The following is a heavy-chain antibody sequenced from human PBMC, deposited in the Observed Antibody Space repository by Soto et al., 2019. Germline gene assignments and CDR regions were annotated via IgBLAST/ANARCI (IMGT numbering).Heavy chain of an antibody. CDR1: GLTFSNYG. Sequence: PGGSLRLSCAASGLTFSNYGMSWVRQAPGKGLEWVSAVSDNGGRTRYADSVKGRFTISRDNAKNSLYLQMNSLRADDTAVYFCAGWGGHDYNYWGQGIMVTVSS. D-gene: IGHD4-4*01. V-gene: IGHV3-23*01. CDR3: AGWGGHDYNY. J-gene: IGHJ4*02. CDR2: VSDNGGRT.